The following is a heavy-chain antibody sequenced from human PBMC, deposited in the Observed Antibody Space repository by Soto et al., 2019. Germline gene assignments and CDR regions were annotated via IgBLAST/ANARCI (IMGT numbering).Heavy chain of an antibody. J-gene: IGHJ6*02. Sequence: EVQLVESGGGLVQPGGSLRLSCVASGIPVSSNYMTWVRQAPGKGLEWVSVLHSGGDTYYANSVKGRFTISRHDSTNTLFLQMNSLTAEDTAVYYWARVVTYDYASRMDVWGQGTTVTVSS. CDR1: GIPVSSNY. V-gene: IGHV3-53*04. D-gene: IGHD3-10*01. CDR3: ARVVTYDYASRMDV. CDR2: LHSGGDT.